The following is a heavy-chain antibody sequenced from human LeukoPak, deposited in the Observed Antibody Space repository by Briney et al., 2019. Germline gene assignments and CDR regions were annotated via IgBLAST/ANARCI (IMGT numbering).Heavy chain of an antibody. V-gene: IGHV5-51*01. Sequence: GESLKISCKGSGYSFTSYWIGRVRQMPGNSLEWMGIIYPGDSDTRYSPSFQGQVTISADKSITTACLQWSSLKASDTAMYFCARHGVTGTTGNYFDYWGQGTLVTVSS. CDR3: ARHGVTGTTGNYFDY. J-gene: IGHJ4*02. CDR2: IYPGDSDT. CDR1: GYSFTSYW. D-gene: IGHD1-20*01.